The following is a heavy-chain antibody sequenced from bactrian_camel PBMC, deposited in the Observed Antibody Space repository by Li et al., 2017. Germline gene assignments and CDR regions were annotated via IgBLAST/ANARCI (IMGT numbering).Heavy chain of an antibody. CDR2: INAHDQP. J-gene: IGHJ4*01. CDR1: GSTYSSYC. V-gene: IGHV3S26*01. D-gene: IGHD3*01. CDR3: AARSGGCASYALAADYYY. Sequence: VQLVESGGGSVQAGGSLRLSCAASGSTYSSYCMAWFRQAPGKEREGVALINAHDQPNYADSVKGRFTISKDNAENSLFLQMSNLKPEDTAMYYCAARSGGCASYALAADYYYWGQGTQVTVSS.